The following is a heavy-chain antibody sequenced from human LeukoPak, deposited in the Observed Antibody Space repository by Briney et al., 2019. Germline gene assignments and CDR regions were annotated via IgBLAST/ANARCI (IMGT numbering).Heavy chain of an antibody. V-gene: IGHV4-34*01. D-gene: IGHD5-24*01. J-gene: IGHJ4*02. CDR3: ARSRGHLIQMATIIIRGQNYFDY. CDR1: GGSFSGYY. CDR2: INHSGST. Sequence: SETLSLTCAVYGGSFSGYYWSWIRQPPGKGLEWIGEINHSGSTNYNPSLKSRVTISVDTSKNQFSLKLSSVTAADTAVYYCARSRGHLIQMATIIIRGQNYFDYWGQGTLVTVSS.